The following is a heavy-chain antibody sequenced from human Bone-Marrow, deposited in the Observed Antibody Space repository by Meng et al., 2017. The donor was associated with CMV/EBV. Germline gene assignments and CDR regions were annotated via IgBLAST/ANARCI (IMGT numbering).Heavy chain of an antibody. CDR3: ARDMGSSGYYGNNWFDP. Sequence: QGRLQESGQALVKPPQTLSLTCTVSGGSISSGDYYWSWIRQPPGKGLEWIGYIYYSGSTYYNPSLKSRVTISVDTSKNQFSLKLSSVTAADTAVYYCARDMGSSGYYGNNWFDPWGQGTLVTVSS. CDR2: IYYSGST. J-gene: IGHJ5*02. CDR1: GGSISSGDYY. D-gene: IGHD3-22*01. V-gene: IGHV4-30-4*08.